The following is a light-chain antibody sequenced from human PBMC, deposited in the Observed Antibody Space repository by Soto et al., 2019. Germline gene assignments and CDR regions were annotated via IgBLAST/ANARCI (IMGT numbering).Light chain of an antibody. CDR3: SSNAGSNTLV. V-gene: IGLV2-8*01. CDR2: EVT. Sequence: QSALTQPPSASGSPGQSVTISCTGTSSDVDIYNYVSWYQQHPGKAPKLIIYEVTKRPSGVPDRFSGSKSGNTASLTVSGLQTEDEAEYSCSSNAGSNTLVFGTGTKVTVL. CDR1: SSDVDIYNY. J-gene: IGLJ1*01.